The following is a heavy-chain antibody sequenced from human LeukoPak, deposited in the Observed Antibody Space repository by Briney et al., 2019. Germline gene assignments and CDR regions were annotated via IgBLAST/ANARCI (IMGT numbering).Heavy chain of an antibody. Sequence: GGSLRLSCAASGFTVSSNYMSWVRQAPGKGLEWVSVIDSGGSTYYADSVKGRFTISRDNSKNTLYLQMNSLRAEDTAVYYCAPYDFWSGQVRWGQGTLVTVSS. CDR2: IDSGGST. CDR1: GFTVSSNY. CDR3: APYDFWSGQVR. D-gene: IGHD3-3*01. V-gene: IGHV3-66*01. J-gene: IGHJ4*02.